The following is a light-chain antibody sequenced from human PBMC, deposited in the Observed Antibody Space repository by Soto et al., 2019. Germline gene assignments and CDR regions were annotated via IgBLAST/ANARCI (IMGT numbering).Light chain of an antibody. CDR1: QSLLHYDGNTF. Sequence: DIVMTQSRLSLPVTPGEPASISCRSSQSLLHYDGNTFLDWYLQRPGQSPQLLIQMASSRASGVLDRFSGSGSGTDFTLTISRVEAEDIGVYFCMQGLQAPYTFGQGTKLEIK. CDR3: MQGLQAPYT. V-gene: IGKV2-28*01. CDR2: MAS. J-gene: IGKJ2*01.